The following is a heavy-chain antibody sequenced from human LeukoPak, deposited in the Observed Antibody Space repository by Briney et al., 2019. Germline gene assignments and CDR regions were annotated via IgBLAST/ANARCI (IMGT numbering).Heavy chain of an antibody. CDR1: GGSISSSSYY. CDR2: IYYSGST. J-gene: IGHJ4*02. Sequence: SETLSLTCTVSGGSISSSSYYWGWIRQPPGKGLEWIGSIYYSGSTYYNPSLKSRVTISVDTSKNQFSLKLSSVTAADTAVYYCARERGGAQNDYYDSSGYSQQTRAFDYWGQGTLVTVSS. D-gene: IGHD3-22*01. CDR3: ARERGGAQNDYYDSSGYSQQTRAFDY. V-gene: IGHV4-39*07.